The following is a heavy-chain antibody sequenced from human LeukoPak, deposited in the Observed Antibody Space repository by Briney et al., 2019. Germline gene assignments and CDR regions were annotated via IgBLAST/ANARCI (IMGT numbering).Heavy chain of an antibody. CDR1: GYSISSCYY. V-gene: IGHV4-38-2*01. Sequence: PSETLSLTCAVSGYSISSCYYWCWIRQSPEKGLEWIGSIYHSGTTYYNPSLKSRVTISIDTSKNQFSLNLNSVTAADTAVYYCAWKYYYDSSGYFYVDQWGQGILVTVSS. J-gene: IGHJ4*02. D-gene: IGHD3-22*01. CDR3: AWKYYYDSSGYFYVDQ. CDR2: IYHSGTT.